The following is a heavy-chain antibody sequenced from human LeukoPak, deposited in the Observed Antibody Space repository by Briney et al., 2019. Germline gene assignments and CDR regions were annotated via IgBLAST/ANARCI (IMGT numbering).Heavy chain of an antibody. J-gene: IGHJ5*02. CDR2: INHSGST. D-gene: IGHD3-10*01. CDR3: ARDKGSGSYYNGLFDP. Sequence: SETLSLTCAVYGGSFSGYYWSWIRQPPGKGLEWIGEINHSGSTKYNPSLKSRVTISVDTSKNQFSLKLSSVTAADTAVYYCARDKGSGSYYNGLFDPWGQGTLVTVSS. CDR1: GGSFSGYY. V-gene: IGHV4-34*01.